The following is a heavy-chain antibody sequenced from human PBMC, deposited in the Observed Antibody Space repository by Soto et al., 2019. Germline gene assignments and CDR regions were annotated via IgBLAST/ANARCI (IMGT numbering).Heavy chain of an antibody. J-gene: IGHJ4*02. V-gene: IGHV4-34*01. CDR2: INHSGST. D-gene: IGHD5-18*01. CDR1: GGSFSGYY. Sequence: SETLSLICAVYGGSFSGYYWSWIRQPLGKGLEWIGEINHSGSTNYNPSLKSRVTISVDTSKNQFSLKLSSVTAADTALYYCARATWGYSYGQNFDYWGQGTLVTVSS. CDR3: ARATWGYSYGQNFDY.